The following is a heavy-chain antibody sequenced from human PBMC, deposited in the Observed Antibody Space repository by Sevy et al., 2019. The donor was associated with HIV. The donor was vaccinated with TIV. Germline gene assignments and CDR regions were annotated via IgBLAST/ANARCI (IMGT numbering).Heavy chain of an antibody. Sequence: GGSLRLSXAAXXFTXXXXXMXWVRXAXGKGLEXVSAISGGXGSTYYADSVKGRFTISRDNSKNTLYLQMNSLRAEDTAVYYCASXXXXXXXXXXXWGQXTLVTVSS. CDR3: ASXXXXXXXXXXX. CDR1: XFTXXXXX. J-gene: IGHJ4*02. CDR2: ISGGXGST. V-gene: IGHV3-23*01.